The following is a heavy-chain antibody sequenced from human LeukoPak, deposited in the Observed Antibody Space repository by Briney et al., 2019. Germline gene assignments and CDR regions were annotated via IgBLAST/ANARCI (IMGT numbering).Heavy chain of an antibody. CDR1: GFTFSDYG. CDR2: IRYDGSNK. V-gene: IGHV3-30*02. Sequence: PGGSLRLSCAASGFTFSDYGMHWVRQAPGKGLEWVTFIRYDGSNKYYADSVMGRFTISRDNSKNMLYLQMNSLRAEDTALYYCAKGYHNSWYSDYMDVWGRGTTVTASS. CDR3: AKGYHNSWYSDYMDV. J-gene: IGHJ6*03. D-gene: IGHD6-13*01.